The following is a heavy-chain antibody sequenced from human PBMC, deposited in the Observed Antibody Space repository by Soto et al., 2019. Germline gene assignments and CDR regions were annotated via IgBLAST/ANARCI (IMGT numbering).Heavy chain of an antibody. J-gene: IGHJ3*02. CDR1: GYTFTSYV. D-gene: IGHD1-26*01. CDR2: ISAYNGNT. Sequence: ASVKVSCPASGYTFTSYVISWVLQAPGQGLEWMGWISAYNGNTNYAQKLQGRVTMTTDTSTSTAYMELRSLRSDDTDVYYWASRSGRYYGKAFAIPGQPKMVTVSS. CDR3: ASRSGRYYGKAFAI. V-gene: IGHV1-18*01.